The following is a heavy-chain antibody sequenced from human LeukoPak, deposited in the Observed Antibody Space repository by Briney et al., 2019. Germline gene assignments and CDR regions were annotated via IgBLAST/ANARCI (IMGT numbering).Heavy chain of an antibody. J-gene: IGHJ4*02. CDR2: IYHSRST. Sequence: PSETLSLTCTVSGYSISSGYYWGWIRQPPGKGLEWIGSIYHSRSTYYNPSLKSRVTISVDTSRNQFSLKLSSVTAADTAVYYCARAISTVAGGGTFDYWGQGTLVTVSS. CDR1: GYSISSGYY. CDR3: ARAISTVAGGGTFDY. D-gene: IGHD6-19*01. V-gene: IGHV4-38-2*02.